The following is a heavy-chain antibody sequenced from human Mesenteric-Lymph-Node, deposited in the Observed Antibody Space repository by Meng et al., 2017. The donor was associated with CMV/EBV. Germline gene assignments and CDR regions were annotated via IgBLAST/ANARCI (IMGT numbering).Heavy chain of an antibody. CDR1: GGSFSGYD. V-gene: IGHV4-34*01. J-gene: IGHJ4*02. CDR2: INHSGST. CDR3: ARGSSYDILTGYFDY. D-gene: IGHD3-9*01. Sequence: QVQLHQGGAVLLKPSETSSATGAVDGGSFSGYDWNWIRQSPEKGLDWIGEINHSGSTTYNPSFTSRIIISVDTSTNQISLNMSSVTAADTAVYYCARGSSYDILTGYFDYWGQGALVTVSS.